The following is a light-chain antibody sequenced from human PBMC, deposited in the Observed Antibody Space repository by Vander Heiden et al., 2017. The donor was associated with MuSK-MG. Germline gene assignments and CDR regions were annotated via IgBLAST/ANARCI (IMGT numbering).Light chain of an antibody. Sequence: QSVLTQPPSVSGAPGQRVTISCPGSSSNIGAVYAVPWYQQLPGTAPKLLIYDNSNRPSGVPDRFSGSKSGTSASLAITGLQAEDEADYYCQSYDSRLSGFVFGTGTKVTVL. J-gene: IGLJ1*01. V-gene: IGLV1-40*01. CDR1: SSNIGAVYA. CDR2: DNS. CDR3: QSYDSRLSGFV.